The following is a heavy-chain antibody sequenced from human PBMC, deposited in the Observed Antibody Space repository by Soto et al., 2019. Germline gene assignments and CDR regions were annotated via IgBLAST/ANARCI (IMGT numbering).Heavy chain of an antibody. CDR1: GGTFSSYA. CDR3: AREEGSSTSPKFDP. Sequence: GASVKVSCKASGGTFSSYAISWVRQAPGQGLEWMGGIIPIFGTANYAQKFQGRVTITADESTSTAYMELSSLRSEDTAVYYCAREEGSSTSPKFDPWGQGTLVTGSS. CDR2: IIPIFGTA. J-gene: IGHJ5*02. D-gene: IGHD2-2*01. V-gene: IGHV1-69*13.